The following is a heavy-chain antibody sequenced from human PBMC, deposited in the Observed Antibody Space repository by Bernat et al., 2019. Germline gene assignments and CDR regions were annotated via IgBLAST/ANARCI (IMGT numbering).Heavy chain of an antibody. J-gene: IGHJ6*02. D-gene: IGHD2-15*01. Sequence: QVQLQESGPGLVKPSGTLSLTCAVSGGSISSSNWWSWVRQPPGKGLEWIGEIYHSGSTNYNPALKSRVTISVDKSKTQFSLKLSSVTAADTAVYYCARGAGYCSGGSCYFGYPRRMAVWGQGTTVTVSS. V-gene: IGHV4-4*02. CDR3: ARGAGYCSGGSCYFGYPRRMAV. CDR2: IYHSGST. CDR1: GGSISSSNW.